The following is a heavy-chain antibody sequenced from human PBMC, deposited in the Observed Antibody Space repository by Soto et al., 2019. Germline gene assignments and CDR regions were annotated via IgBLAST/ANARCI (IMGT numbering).Heavy chain of an antibody. D-gene: IGHD2-15*01. V-gene: IGHV4-59*01. CDR2: IYYSGST. J-gene: IGHJ6*02. Sequence: SETLSLTCTVSGGSISSYDWSWIRQPPGKGLEWIGYIYYSGSTNYNPSLKSRVTISVDTSKNQFSLKLSSVTAADTAVYYCARLLRHNYYGMDVWGQGTTVTVS. CDR3: ARLLRHNYYGMDV. CDR1: GGSISSYD.